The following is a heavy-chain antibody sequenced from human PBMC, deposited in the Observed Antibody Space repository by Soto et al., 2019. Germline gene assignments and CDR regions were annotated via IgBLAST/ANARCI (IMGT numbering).Heavy chain of an antibody. Sequence: ETLSLTCTVSGSSISNYYWSWIRQPPGKGLEWIGDIYYSGSTNYNPSLKSRVTISVDTSKNQFSLKLYSVTAADTAMYYCARHSSRIFVTTGPFDYWGQGTLVTVSS. CDR3: ARHSSRIFVTTGPFDY. CDR2: IYYSGST. D-gene: IGHD4-4*01. V-gene: IGHV4-59*08. J-gene: IGHJ4*02. CDR1: GSSISNYY.